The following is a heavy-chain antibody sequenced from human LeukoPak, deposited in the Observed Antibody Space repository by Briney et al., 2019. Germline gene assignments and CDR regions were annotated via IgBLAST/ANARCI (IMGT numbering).Heavy chain of an antibody. D-gene: IGHD1-26*01. J-gene: IGHJ4*02. CDR1: GYTFTSYA. V-gene: IGHV7-4-1*02. CDR2: INTNTGNP. CDR3: ARGQYSGGPRGGFDY. Sequence: ASVKVSCKASGYTFTSYAMNWVRQAPGQGLEWMGWINTNTGNPTYAQGFTGRFVFSLDTSVSTAYLQISSLKAEDTAVYYCARGQYSGGPRGGFDYWGQGTLVTVSS.